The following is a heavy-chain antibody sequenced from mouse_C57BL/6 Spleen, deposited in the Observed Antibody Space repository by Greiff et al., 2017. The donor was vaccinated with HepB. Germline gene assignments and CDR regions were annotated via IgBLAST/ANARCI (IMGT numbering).Heavy chain of an antibody. J-gene: IGHJ4*01. CDR3: AREDSSGYVVHYAMDY. Sequence: QVQLQQPGAELVRPGSSVKLSCKASGYTFTSYWMHWVKQRPIQGLEWIGNIDPSDSETHYNQKFKDKATLTVDKSSSTAYMQLSSLTSEDSAVYYCAREDSSGYVVHYAMDYWGQGTSVTGSS. D-gene: IGHD3-2*02. V-gene: IGHV1-52*01. CDR1: GYTFTSYW. CDR2: IDPSDSET.